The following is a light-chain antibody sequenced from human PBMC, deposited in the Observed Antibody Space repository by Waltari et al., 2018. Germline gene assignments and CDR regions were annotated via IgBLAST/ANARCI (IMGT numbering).Light chain of an antibody. CDR2: SAS. Sequence: IQMTQSPSTLSASVGDRVTITCRASQSIYNLVVWYQQKPGKAPKLLMSSASVLVSGVPPRVSGSGSGTDFTLTISSLQPDDFATYYCQQRKTYPITFGQGTRL. V-gene: IGKV1-5*03. CDR1: QSIYNL. CDR3: QQRKTYPIT. J-gene: IGKJ5*01.